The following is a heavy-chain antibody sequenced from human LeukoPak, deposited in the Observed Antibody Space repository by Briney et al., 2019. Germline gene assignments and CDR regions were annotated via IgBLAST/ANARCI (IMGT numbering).Heavy chain of an antibody. CDR3: ARGDLKSDWFDP. D-gene: IGHD3-3*01. Sequence: SETLPLTCTRSGGSISSGSYYWNWIRQPAGKGLEWIGRFYNSGRTNFNPSLKSRVTISADTSKNQFSLKVRSVTAADTAVYYCARGDLKSDWFDPWGQGTLVTVSS. V-gene: IGHV4-61*02. J-gene: IGHJ5*02. CDR2: FYNSGRT. CDR1: GGSISSGSYY.